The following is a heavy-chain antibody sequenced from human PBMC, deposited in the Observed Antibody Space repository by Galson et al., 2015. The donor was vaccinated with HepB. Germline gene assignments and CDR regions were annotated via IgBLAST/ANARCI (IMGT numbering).Heavy chain of an antibody. V-gene: IGHV3-7*03. Sequence: SLRLSCAASGFTFSSYWMSWVRQAPGKGLEWVANIKQDGSEKYYVDSVKGRFTISRDNAKNSLYLQMNSLRAEDTAVYYCALHIQSLRYFDWSDDAFDIWGQGTMVTVSS. D-gene: IGHD3-9*01. CDR2: IKQDGSEK. CDR3: ALHIQSLRYFDWSDDAFDI. CDR1: GFTFSSYW. J-gene: IGHJ3*02.